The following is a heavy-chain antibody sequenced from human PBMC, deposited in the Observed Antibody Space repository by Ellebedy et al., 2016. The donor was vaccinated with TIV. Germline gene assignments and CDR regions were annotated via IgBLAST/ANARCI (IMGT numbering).Heavy chain of an antibody. CDR1: GGSISSYY. V-gene: IGHV4-59*12. CDR2: IYYSGST. D-gene: IGHD2-15*01. J-gene: IGHJ4*02. CDR3: ARGHGYLLLGRPYYFDY. Sequence: GSLRLSXTVSGGSISSYYWSWIRQPPGKGLEWIGYIYYSGSTNYNPSLKSRVTISVDTSKNQFSLKLSSVTAADTAVYYCARGHGYLLLGRPYYFDYWGQGTLVTVSS.